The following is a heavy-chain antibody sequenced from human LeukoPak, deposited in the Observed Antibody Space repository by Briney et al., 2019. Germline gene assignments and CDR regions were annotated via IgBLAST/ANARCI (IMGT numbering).Heavy chain of an antibody. J-gene: IGHJ4*02. CDR3: ARRCSCSSPLDY. D-gene: IGHD6-6*01. V-gene: IGHV4-39*01. CDR2: IYYSGST. CDR1: GGSISSCSYY. Sequence: SETLSLTCTVSGGSISSCSYYWGWIRQPPGKGLEWIGSIYYSGSTYYNPSLKGRVTISVDTSKHQFSLKLSSVTAADTAVYSCARRCSCSSPLDYWGQGTLVTVSS.